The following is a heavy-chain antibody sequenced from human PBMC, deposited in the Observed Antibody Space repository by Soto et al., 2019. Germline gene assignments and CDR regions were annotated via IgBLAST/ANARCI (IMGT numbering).Heavy chain of an antibody. D-gene: IGHD3-3*01. CDR1: GFTFSSYS. Sequence: GGSLRLSCAASGFTFSSYSMNWVRQAPGKGLEWVSYISSSSSTIYYADSVKGRFTISRDNAKNSLYLQMNSLRAEDTAVYYCARASYDFWSGYHIDYWGQGTLVTVSS. V-gene: IGHV3-48*01. CDR2: ISSSSSTI. J-gene: IGHJ4*02. CDR3: ARASYDFWSGYHIDY.